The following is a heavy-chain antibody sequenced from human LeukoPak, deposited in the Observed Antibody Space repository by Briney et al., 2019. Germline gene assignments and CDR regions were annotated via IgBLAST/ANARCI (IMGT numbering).Heavy chain of an antibody. CDR2: ISSSGSTI. D-gene: IGHD6-13*01. CDR1: GFTFSSYA. CDR3: ASSSSWYMGAFDI. Sequence: GGSLRLSCAASGFTFSSYAMSWVRQAPGKGLEWVSYISSSGSTIYYADSVKGRFTISRDNAKKLLYLQMNSLRAEDTAVYYCASSSSWYMGAFDIWGQGTMVTVSS. V-gene: IGHV3-48*04. J-gene: IGHJ3*02.